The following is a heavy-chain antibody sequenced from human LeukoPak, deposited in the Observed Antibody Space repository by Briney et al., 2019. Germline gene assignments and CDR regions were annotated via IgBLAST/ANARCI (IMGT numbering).Heavy chain of an antibody. J-gene: IGHJ6*02. CDR2: ISGSGGST. CDR3: AKVAVAGTRYYYYGMDV. CDR1: GFTFSSYA. V-gene: IGHV3-23*01. D-gene: IGHD6-19*01. Sequence: PGGSLRLSCAASGFTFSSYAMSWVRQAPGKGLEWVSAISGSGGSTYYADSVKGRFTISRDNSKNTLYLQMNSLRAEDTAVYYCAKVAVAGTRYYYYGMDVWGQGTTVTVSS.